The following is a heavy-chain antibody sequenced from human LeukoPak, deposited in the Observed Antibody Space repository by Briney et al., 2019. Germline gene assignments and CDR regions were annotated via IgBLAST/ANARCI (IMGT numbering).Heavy chain of an antibody. CDR2: INHSGST. D-gene: IGHD6-13*01. CDR3: ARGLAAAGSLVWFDP. V-gene: IGHV4-34*01. J-gene: IGHJ5*02. Sequence: PSETLSLTCAVYGVSFSGYYWSWIRQPPGKGLEWIGEINHSGSTNYNPSLKSRVTISVDTSKNQFSLKLSSVTAADTAVYYCARGLAAAGSLVWFDPWGQGTLVTVSS. CDR1: GVSFSGYY.